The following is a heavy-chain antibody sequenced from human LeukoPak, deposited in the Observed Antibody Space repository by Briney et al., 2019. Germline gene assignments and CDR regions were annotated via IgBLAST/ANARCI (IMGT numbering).Heavy chain of an antibody. D-gene: IGHD3-22*01. J-gene: IGHJ4*02. Sequence: SQTLSLTSTVSGGSISSGGYYWSWIRQHPGKGLEWIGYIYYSGSTYYNPSLESRVTISADTSKNQFSLKLSSVTAADTAVYYCARLGDSSGYYGDDLYDFDYWGQGTLVTVSS. CDR2: IYYSGST. V-gene: IGHV4-31*03. CDR3: ARLGDSSGYYGDDLYDFDY. CDR1: GGSISSGGYY.